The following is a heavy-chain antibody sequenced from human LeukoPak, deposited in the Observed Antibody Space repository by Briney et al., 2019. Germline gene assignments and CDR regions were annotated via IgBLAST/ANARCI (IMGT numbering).Heavy chain of an antibody. CDR1: GFTFSSYG. CDR2: ISGSGGST. V-gene: IGHV3-23*01. CDR3: ARRGYSSGWNRFDY. Sequence: GGSLRLSCAASGFTFSSYGMHWVRQAPGKGLEWVSAISGSGGSTYYADSVKGRFTISRDNAKNSLYLQMNSLRAEDTAVYYCARRGYSSGWNRFDYWGQGTLVTVSS. D-gene: IGHD6-25*01. J-gene: IGHJ4*02.